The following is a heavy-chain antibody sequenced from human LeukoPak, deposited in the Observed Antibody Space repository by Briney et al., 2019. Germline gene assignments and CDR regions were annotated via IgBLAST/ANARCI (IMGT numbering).Heavy chain of an antibody. Sequence: GGSLRLSCAASGFTFSGYTMHWVRQAPNKGLEWVAIISYDGSNKYYADSVKGRFTISRDNSRNTLLLQMNSLRAEDTAVYYCAGDGYNYFDYWGQGTLVTVSS. CDR3: AGDGYNYFDY. CDR2: ISYDGSNK. CDR1: GFTFSGYT. V-gene: IGHV3-30*04. D-gene: IGHD5-24*01. J-gene: IGHJ4*02.